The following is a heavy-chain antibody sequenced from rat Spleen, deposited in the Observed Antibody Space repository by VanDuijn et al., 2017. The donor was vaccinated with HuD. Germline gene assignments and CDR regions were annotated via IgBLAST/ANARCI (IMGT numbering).Heavy chain of an antibody. D-gene: IGHD1-11*01. V-gene: IGHV3-3*01. J-gene: IGHJ2*01. CDR1: GHSITSSYR. CDR2: INSAGST. CDR3: TSPPLRSGFYYFNY. Sequence: EVQLQESGPGLVKPSQSLSLTCSVTGHSITSSYRWNWIRKFPGNKLEWMGYINSAGSTNYNPSLKSRISLTRDTSKNQFFLQVNSVTTEDTATYFCTSPPLRSGFYYFNYWGQGVMVTVSS.